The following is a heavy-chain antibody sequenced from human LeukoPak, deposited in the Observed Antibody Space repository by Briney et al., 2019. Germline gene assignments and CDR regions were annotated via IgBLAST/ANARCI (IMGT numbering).Heavy chain of an antibody. D-gene: IGHD4-17*01. CDR3: ARQGPNGDLDF. Sequence: QPGGSLRLSCEASGFTFNTYSMSWVRQAPGKGLQWVSYIESYSRIIHYADSVKGRFTISRDDAKNSLFLQMNSLRAEDTAIYYCARQGPNGDLDFWGQGTLVTVSS. J-gene: IGHJ4*02. V-gene: IGHV3-48*01. CDR2: IESYSRII. CDR1: GFTFNTYS.